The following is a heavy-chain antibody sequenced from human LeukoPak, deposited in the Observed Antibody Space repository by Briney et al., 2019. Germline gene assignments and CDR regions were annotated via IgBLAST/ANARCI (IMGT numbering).Heavy chain of an antibody. CDR3: AKPYVDAALTYFDY. J-gene: IGHJ4*02. CDR1: GFIFSNYG. CDR2: ISSSGDTT. V-gene: IGHV3-23*01. D-gene: IGHD4-17*01. Sequence: GGSLRLSCAASGFIFSNYGMTWVRQAPGKGLEWLSSISSSGDTTYYADSVKGRFAISRDTSKSTVYLQMNSLRAEDTALYYCAKPYVDAALTYFDYWGQGTLVTVSS.